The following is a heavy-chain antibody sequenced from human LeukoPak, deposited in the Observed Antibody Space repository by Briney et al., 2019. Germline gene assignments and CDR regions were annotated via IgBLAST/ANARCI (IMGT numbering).Heavy chain of an antibody. D-gene: IGHD3-10*01. V-gene: IGHV3-74*01. J-gene: IGHJ4*02. Sequence: GGSLRLSCVASGFTFSYYWMHWVRQAPGKELMWVLRVNPDGTTTNYADSLKGRFTISRDNAKNTLYLQMNSLRADDTAVYYCARDSRGWTHDYWGQGTLVTVSS. CDR2: VNPDGTTT. CDR3: ARDSRGWTHDY. CDR1: GFTFSYYW.